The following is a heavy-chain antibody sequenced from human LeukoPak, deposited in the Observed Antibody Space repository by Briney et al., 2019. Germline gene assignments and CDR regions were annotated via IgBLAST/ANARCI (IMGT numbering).Heavy chain of an antibody. CDR1: GGSISSSSYY. D-gene: IGHD6-6*01. CDR3: ARQGGQLATFDY. Sequence: SETLSLTCTVSGGSISSSSYYCGWIRQPPGKGLEWIGSIYYSGSTYYNPSLKSRVTISVDTSKNQFSLKLSSVTAADTAVYYCARQGGQLATFDYWGQGTLVTVSS. V-gene: IGHV4-39*01. CDR2: IYYSGST. J-gene: IGHJ4*02.